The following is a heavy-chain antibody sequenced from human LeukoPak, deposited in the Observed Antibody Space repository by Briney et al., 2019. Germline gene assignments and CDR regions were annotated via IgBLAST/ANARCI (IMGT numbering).Heavy chain of an antibody. CDR1: GFTLSSFA. CDR3: VKRTVNYPFDF. CDR2: ISGSGGST. V-gene: IGHV3-23*01. J-gene: IGHJ4*02. D-gene: IGHD1-7*01. Sequence: PGGSLRLSCAASGFTLSSFAMNWVRQAPGKGLEWVSAISGSGGSTFYADSVKGRFTISRDNSENTLYLLMNSLRAEDTAVYYCVKRTVNYPFDFWGQGTLLTVSS.